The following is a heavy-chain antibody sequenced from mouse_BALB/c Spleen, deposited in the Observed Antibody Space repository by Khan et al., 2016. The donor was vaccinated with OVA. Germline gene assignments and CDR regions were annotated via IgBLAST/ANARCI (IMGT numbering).Heavy chain of an antibody. D-gene: IGHD4-1*01. CDR1: GYTFTNYV. J-gene: IGHJ3*01. V-gene: IGHV1S136*01. CDR3: GREASNWDCSFAY. Sequence: EVQLQQSGPELVKPGASVKMSCKASGYTFTNYVTHWVKQKPGQGLEWIGYINPHNDGTRFHEKFKGKATLTSDKSSSTAYMELSSLTSEDSAVYYCGREASNWDCSFAYWGKGTLVTVSA. CDR2: INPHNDGT.